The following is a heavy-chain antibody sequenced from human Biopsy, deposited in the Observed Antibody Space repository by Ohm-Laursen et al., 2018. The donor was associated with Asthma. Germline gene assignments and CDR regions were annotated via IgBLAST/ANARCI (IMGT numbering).Heavy chain of an antibody. J-gene: IGHJ2*01. CDR3: ARIKIRIGAGTDRYFDL. CDR2: IDPNSGGT. V-gene: IGHV1-2*06. CDR1: GYPFTDYY. D-gene: IGHD3-16*01. Sequence: ASSEKVSCNASGYPFTDYYVHWVRQAPGQGLEWMGRIDPNSGGTNYAQKFLGRVTMTRDTSVNTAFMVLSRLRSDDTAVYYCARIKIRIGAGTDRYFDLWGRGTLVTVSS.